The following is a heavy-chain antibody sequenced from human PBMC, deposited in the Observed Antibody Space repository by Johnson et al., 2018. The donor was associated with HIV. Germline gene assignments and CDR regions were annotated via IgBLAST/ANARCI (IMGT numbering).Heavy chain of an antibody. CDR2: ISSSGSTI. CDR3: AREELEPDVFDI. V-gene: IGHV3-11*04. Sequence: QVQLVESGGGLVKPGGSLRLSCAASGFTFSYYYISWILQAPGKGLEWVSYISSSGSTIYYADSVKGRFTISRDNAKNTLYLQMHSLRIEDTAVDYCAREELEPDVFDIWGQGTMVTVSS. J-gene: IGHJ3*02. D-gene: IGHD1-1*01. CDR1: GFTFSYYY.